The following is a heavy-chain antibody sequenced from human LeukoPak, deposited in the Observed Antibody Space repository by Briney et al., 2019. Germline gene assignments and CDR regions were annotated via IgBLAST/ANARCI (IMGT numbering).Heavy chain of an antibody. CDR3: ASYCSGGSCYAAFDI. CDR1: GGSFSGYY. D-gene: IGHD2-15*01. J-gene: IGHJ3*02. Sequence: SETLSLTCAVYGGSFSGYYWSWIRQPPGKGLEWIGEINHSGSTNYNPSLKSRVTISVDTSKNQFSLKLSSVTAVDTAVYYCASYCSGGSCYAAFDIWGQGTMVTVS. CDR2: INHSGST. V-gene: IGHV4-34*01.